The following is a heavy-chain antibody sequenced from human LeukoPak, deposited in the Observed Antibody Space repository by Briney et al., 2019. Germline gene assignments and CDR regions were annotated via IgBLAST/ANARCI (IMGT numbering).Heavy chain of an antibody. J-gene: IGHJ4*02. V-gene: IGHV3-64*01. Sequence: PGGSLRLSCAASGFAFSHYSFHWVRQAPGKGLEYVSAINSNGDDTYYVNSVKGRFAISRDNSKNTLYLQMGNLRPEDMAIYYCARDPSRSPDYWGQGTLVTVSS. CDR1: GFAFSHYS. CDR2: INSNGDDT. CDR3: ARDPSRSPDY. D-gene: IGHD1-26*01.